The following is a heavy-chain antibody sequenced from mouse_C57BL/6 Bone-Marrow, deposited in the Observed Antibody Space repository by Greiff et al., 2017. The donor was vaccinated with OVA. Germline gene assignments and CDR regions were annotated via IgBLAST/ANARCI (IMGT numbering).Heavy chain of an antibody. J-gene: IGHJ1*03. V-gene: IGHV1-55*01. CDR3: ARAPITTVVATRWYFDG. CDR2: IYPGSGST. CDR1: GYTFTSYW. D-gene: IGHD1-1*01. Sequence: QVQLQQPGAELVKPGASVKMSCKASGYTFTSYWITWVKQRPGQGLEWIGDIYPGSGSTNYNEKFKSKATLTVDTSSSTAYMQLSSLTSEDSAVYYCARAPITTVVATRWYFDGWGTGTTVTVSS.